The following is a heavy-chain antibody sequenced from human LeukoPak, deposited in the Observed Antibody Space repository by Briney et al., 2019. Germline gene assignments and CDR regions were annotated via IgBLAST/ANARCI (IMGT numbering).Heavy chain of an antibody. J-gene: IGHJ4*02. Sequence: ASVKVSCKASGYTFTSYHIAWVRQAPGRGLEWMGWISAYNGIPKYAENLQSRITMTIDTSTSTAYMELRSLRSDDTAVYYCARDHSGFHFDYWGQGTLVTVSS. CDR3: ARDHSGFHFDY. V-gene: IGHV1-18*01. D-gene: IGHD3-10*01. CDR2: ISAYNGIP. CDR1: GYTFTSYH.